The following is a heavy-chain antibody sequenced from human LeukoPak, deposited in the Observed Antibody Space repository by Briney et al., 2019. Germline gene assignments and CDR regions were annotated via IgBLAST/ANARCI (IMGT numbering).Heavy chain of an antibody. J-gene: IGHJ4*02. CDR1: GFTFSSYA. D-gene: IGHD2-2*02. V-gene: IGHV3-30-3*01. Sequence: GGSLRLSCAASGFTFSSYAMHWVRQAPGKGLEWVAVISYDGSNKYYADSVKGRFTISRDNSKNTLYLQMNSLRAEDTAVYYCARGGGCSSTSCYTRDDYWGQGTLVTVSS. CDR2: ISYDGSNK. CDR3: ARGGGCSSTSCYTRDDY.